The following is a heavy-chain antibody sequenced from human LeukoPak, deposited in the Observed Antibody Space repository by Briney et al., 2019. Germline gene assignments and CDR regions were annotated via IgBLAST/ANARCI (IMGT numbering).Heavy chain of an antibody. CDR1: GYTFTSYG. D-gene: IGHD1-26*01. J-gene: IGHJ3*02. V-gene: IGHV1-69*13. CDR2: IIPIFGTA. CDR3: EIVGANRGYDAFDI. Sequence: GASVKVSCRASGYTFTSYGISWVRQAPGQGLEWMGGIIPIFGTANYAQKFQGRVTITADESTSTAYMELSSLRSEDTAVYYCEIVGANRGYDAFDIWGQGTMVTVSS.